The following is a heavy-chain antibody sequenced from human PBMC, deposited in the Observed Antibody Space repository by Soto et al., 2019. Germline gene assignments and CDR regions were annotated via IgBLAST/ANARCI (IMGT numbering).Heavy chain of an antibody. CDR1: GFSLSTSGVG. Sequence: QITLKESGPTLVKPTQTLTLTCTFSGFSLSTSGVGVGWIRQPPGKALEWLGIIYWDDDKRYRPSLRSRVTITQDTSKIQLVPTMTNMDPVDTATFCCAHLPWKQLWPRAPVVYWGEGTPVTDSS. CDR2: IYWDDDK. D-gene: IGHD5-18*01. CDR3: AHLPWKQLWPRAPVVY. J-gene: IGHJ4*02. V-gene: IGHV2-5*02.